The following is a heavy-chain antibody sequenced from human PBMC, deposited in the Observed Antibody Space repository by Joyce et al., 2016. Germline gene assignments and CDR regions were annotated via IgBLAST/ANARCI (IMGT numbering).Heavy chain of an antibody. D-gene: IGHD2-8*01. CDR1: GFTFSSYS. CDR3: ARSSYTNGIFDY. Sequence: EVQLVESGGGLVKPGGSLRLSCAASGFTFSSYSMSGVRQGAGKGLGWVLSRSSSSSYKKYTDSVKGRFTISRDNAKNSLYLQMNSLRVEDTAVYYCARSSYTNGIFDYWGQGTLVTVSS. J-gene: IGHJ4*02. V-gene: IGHV3-21*01. CDR2: RSSSSSYK.